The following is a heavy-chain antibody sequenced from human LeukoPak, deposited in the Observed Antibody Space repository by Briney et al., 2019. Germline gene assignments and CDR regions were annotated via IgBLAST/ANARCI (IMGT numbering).Heavy chain of an antibody. CDR3: ARVGIRYFDWGFDP. CDR2: IYYSGST. Sequence: SETLSLTCTVSGGSISSYYWSWIRQPPGKGLEWIGYIYYSGSTNYNPSLKSRVTTSVDTSKNQFSLKLSSVTAADTAVYYCARVGIRYFDWGFDPWGQGTLVTVSS. CDR1: GGSISSYY. V-gene: IGHV4-59*01. J-gene: IGHJ5*02. D-gene: IGHD3-9*01.